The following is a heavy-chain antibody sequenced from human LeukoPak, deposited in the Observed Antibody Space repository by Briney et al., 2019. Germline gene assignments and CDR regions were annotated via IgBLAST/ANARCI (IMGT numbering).Heavy chain of an antibody. V-gene: IGHV1-2*02. J-gene: IGHJ5*02. CDR3: ARDLRGSANWFDX. D-gene: IGHD3-10*01. Sequence: ASVKVSCKASGYTFTGYYMHWVRQAPGQGLEWMGWINPNSGGTNYAQKFQGRVTMTRDTSISTAYMELSRLRSDDTAVYYCARDLRGSANWFDXWGQGTLVTVS. CDR1: GYTFTGYY. CDR2: INPNSGGT.